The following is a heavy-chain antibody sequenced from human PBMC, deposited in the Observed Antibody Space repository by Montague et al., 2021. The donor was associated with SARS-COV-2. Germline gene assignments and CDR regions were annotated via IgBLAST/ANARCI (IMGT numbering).Heavy chain of an antibody. V-gene: IGHV4-59*01. Sequence: SETLSLTCTVSGGSISSYYWTWIRQPPGRGLESIGYIYHNGSTKYNPSLKSRVTISVDTSKNQFSLKLSSVSVADTAVYYCARGGGNSADYYNHTMDVWGQGTTVTVFS. CDR1: GGSISSYY. D-gene: IGHD4-23*01. CDR2: IYHNGST. CDR3: ARGGGNSADYYNHTMDV. J-gene: IGHJ6*02.